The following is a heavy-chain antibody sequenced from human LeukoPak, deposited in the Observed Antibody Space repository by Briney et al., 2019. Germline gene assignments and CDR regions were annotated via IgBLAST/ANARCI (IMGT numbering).Heavy chain of an antibody. CDR2: IYYSGST. CDR1: GGSLSSYY. D-gene: IGHD2-15*01. V-gene: IGHV4-59*12. Sequence: SETLSLTCTVSGGSLSSYYWSWIRQPTGKGLEWIGYIYYSGSTNYNPSLKSRVTISVDTSKSQFSLNVTSVTAADTAVYYCGRIFTSRGIGGPRVFWGQGNLVTVSS. CDR3: GRIFTSRGIGGPRVF. J-gene: IGHJ4*02.